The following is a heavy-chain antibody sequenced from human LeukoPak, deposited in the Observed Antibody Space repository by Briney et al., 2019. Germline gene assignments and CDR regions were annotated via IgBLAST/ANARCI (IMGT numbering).Heavy chain of an antibody. CDR2: IYSGGST. CDR1: GFTVSSNY. J-gene: IGHJ4*02. Sequence: GGSLRLSCAASGFTVSSNYMSWVRQAPGKGLEWVSVIYSGGSTYYADSVKGRFTISRDNSKNTLYLQMNSLRAEDTAVYYCAKDTGHYNWDYWGQGTLVTVSS. V-gene: IGHV3-53*01. D-gene: IGHD5-24*01. CDR3: AKDTGHYNWDY.